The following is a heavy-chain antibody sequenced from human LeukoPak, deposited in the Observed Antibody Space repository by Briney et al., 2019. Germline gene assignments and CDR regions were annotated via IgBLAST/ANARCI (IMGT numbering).Heavy chain of an antibody. CDR1: GDSFSGYS. CDR2: ITDTGNT. Sequence: SETLSLTCVVYGDSFSGYSWNWIRQPPGKGLEWVGEITDTGNTTYNPSPQTRVTISVDTSKNQFSLNLTSVTAADTAVYYCARQPTKVIPSVLGYMDVWANGTTVTISS. V-gene: IGHV4-34*01. D-gene: IGHD3-10*02. J-gene: IGHJ6*03. CDR3: ARQPTKVIPSVLGYMDV.